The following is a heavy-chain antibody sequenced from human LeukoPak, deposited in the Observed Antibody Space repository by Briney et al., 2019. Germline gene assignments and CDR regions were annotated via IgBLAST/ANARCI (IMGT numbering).Heavy chain of an antibody. Sequence: PSETLSLTCTVSGGSISSSSYYWGWIRQPPGKGLEWIGSIYYSGSTYYNPSLKSRVTISVDTSKNRFSLKLSSVTAADTAVYYCATEHSGWYPPTRPFDYWGQGTLVTVSS. J-gene: IGHJ4*02. CDR1: GGSISSSSYY. CDR3: ATEHSGWYPPTRPFDY. D-gene: IGHD6-19*01. CDR2: IYYSGST. V-gene: IGHV4-39*01.